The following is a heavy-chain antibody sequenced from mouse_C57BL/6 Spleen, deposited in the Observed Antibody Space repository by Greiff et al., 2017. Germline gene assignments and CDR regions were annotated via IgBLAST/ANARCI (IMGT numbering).Heavy chain of an antibody. V-gene: IGHV1-15*01. CDR2: IAPETGGT. CDR1: GYTFTDYE. D-gene: IGHD1-1*01. Sequence: VQLQQSGAELVRPGASVTLSCTASGYTFTDYEMHWVKQTPVHGLEWIGAIAPETGGTAYNQKFKGKAILTADKSSSTAYMELRSLTSEDSAVYYGTSPIYYYGSSYDWDYWGQGTTLTVSS. J-gene: IGHJ2*01. CDR3: TSPIYYYGSSYDWDY.